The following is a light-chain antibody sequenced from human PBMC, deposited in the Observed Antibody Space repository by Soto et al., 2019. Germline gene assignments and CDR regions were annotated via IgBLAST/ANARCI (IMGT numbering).Light chain of an antibody. V-gene: IGKV3-20*01. J-gene: IGKJ5*01. CDR2: DAS. CDR1: QSVSSY. CDR3: QHYGSSPPEIT. Sequence: EIVLTQSPATLSVSPGERATLSCRASQSVSSYLAWYQQKPGQAPRLLIYDASRRATGIPDRFSGTGSGTDFTLTITSLKLEDFAVYYCQHYGSSPPEITFGQGTRLDIK.